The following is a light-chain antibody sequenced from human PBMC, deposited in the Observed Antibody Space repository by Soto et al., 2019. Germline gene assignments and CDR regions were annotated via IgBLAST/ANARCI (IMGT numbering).Light chain of an antibody. J-gene: IGLJ2*01. CDR1: SSNIGRNS. V-gene: IGLV1-47*01. CDR3: AVWDDSLNGRL. CDR2: WSN. Sequence: QSVLTQPPSASGTPGQRVTISCSGSSSNIGRNSVFWYQQLPGTGPRLLMYWSNQRPSGIPDRFSVSKSGTSGSLTISGLRSEDEGEYYCAVWDDSLNGRLFGGGTKLTVL.